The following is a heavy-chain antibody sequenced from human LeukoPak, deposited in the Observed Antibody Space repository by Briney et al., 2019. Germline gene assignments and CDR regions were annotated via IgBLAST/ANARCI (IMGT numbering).Heavy chain of an antibody. Sequence: SETLSLTCAVYGESFSGYFWSWIRQPPGKGLEWIGEINHSGYTNYNPSLKSRVTISVDKSKNQFSLKLSSVTAADTAVYYCARVFWSGYYDDAFDIWGQGTMVTVSS. CDR2: INHSGYT. CDR1: GESFSGYF. D-gene: IGHD3-3*01. J-gene: IGHJ3*02. V-gene: IGHV4-34*01. CDR3: ARVFWSGYYDDAFDI.